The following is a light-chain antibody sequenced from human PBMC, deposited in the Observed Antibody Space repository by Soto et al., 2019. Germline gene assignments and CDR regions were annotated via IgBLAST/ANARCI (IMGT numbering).Light chain of an antibody. CDR2: WAS. J-gene: IGKJ1*01. CDR1: QNVLHRSNKNNY. Sequence: DIVMTQSPDSLAVSLGERATIDCRSSQNVLHRSNKNNYLAWYQQKPGQPPKLLIYWASNRESGVPDRFSGSGSGSDFTLTINSLQAEDVAVYYCQQHYSTPWTFGQGTKVVIK. V-gene: IGKV4-1*01. CDR3: QQHYSTPWT.